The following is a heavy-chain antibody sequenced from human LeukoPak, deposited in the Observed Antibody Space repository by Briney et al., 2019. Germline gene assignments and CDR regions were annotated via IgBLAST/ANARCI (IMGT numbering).Heavy chain of an antibody. J-gene: IGHJ3*02. CDR3: ARDLVTVTKGFDI. CDR1: DDSFSSHY. Sequence: SETLSLTCAVSDDSFSSHYWTWIRQPPGKGLEWIGYISYIGSTNYNPSLKSRVTISIDTSKNQFSLKLSSVTAADTAVYYCARDLVTVTKGFDIWGQGTMVSASS. CDR2: ISYIGST. D-gene: IGHD4-17*01. V-gene: IGHV4-59*11.